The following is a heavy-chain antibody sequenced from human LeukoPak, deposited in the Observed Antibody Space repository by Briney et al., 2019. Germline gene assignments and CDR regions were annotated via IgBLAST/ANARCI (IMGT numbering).Heavy chain of an antibody. CDR3: ARDGGFCPSNNCPPDYHYYYMDV. Sequence: PGGSLRLSCAASGFTFSSYTMTWVRQTPGKGLEWVSSISSSGAYIDFAASLKGRFTVSRDNAKNSLYLQMNSLRGDDTAVYYCARDGGFCPSNNCPPDYHYYYMDVWGRGTTVTVSS. V-gene: IGHV3-21*01. D-gene: IGHD2-2*01. J-gene: IGHJ6*03. CDR1: GFTFSSYT. CDR2: ISSSGAYI.